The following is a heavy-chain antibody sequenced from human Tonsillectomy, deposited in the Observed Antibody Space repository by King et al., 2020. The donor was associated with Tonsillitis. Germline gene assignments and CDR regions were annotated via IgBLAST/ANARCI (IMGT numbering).Heavy chain of an antibody. Sequence: VTLKESGPALVKPTQTLTLTCTFSGFSLSTSGMCVSLIRQPPGKALEWLALIDLDDDKYYSTSLKTRLTIPKDTSKNQVVLNMTNMDPVDTATYYCARVIYYYYYYMDVWGKGTTVTVSS. CDR2: IDLDDDK. CDR1: GFSLSTSGMC. V-gene: IGHV2-70*01. CDR3: ARVIYYYYYYMDV. D-gene: IGHD2-21*01. J-gene: IGHJ6*03.